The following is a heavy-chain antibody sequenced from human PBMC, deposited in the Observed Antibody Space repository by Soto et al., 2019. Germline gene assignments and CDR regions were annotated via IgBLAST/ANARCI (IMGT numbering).Heavy chain of an antibody. CDR3: ARIPVDTYMIYWSDP. CDR1: GDSVSSGDYY. V-gene: IGHV4-61*08. Sequence: SETLSLTCSVSGDSVSSGDYYWSWIRQPPGKGLEWIGHVYFSGSTNYIPSLKSRLTMSVDTAKNQFSLKLNSVTAADTAVHYCARIPVDTYMIYWSDPSCQGT. J-gene: IGHJ5*02. CDR2: VYFSGST. D-gene: IGHD3-16*01.